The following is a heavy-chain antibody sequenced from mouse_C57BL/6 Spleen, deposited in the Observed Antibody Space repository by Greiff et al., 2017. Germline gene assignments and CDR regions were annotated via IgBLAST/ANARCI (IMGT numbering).Heavy chain of an antibody. CDR3: TTVVAKDWYFDV. CDR1: GYTFPSYW. V-gene: IGHV1-72*01. Sequence: QVQLQQPGAELVKPGASVKLSCKASGYTFPSYWMHWVKQRPGRGLEWIGRIDPNSGGTKYNEQFQSKATLTVDKPSSTAYMQLSSLTSEDSAVYYCTTVVAKDWYFDVWGTGTTVTVSS. CDR2: IDPNSGGT. D-gene: IGHD1-1*01. J-gene: IGHJ1*03.